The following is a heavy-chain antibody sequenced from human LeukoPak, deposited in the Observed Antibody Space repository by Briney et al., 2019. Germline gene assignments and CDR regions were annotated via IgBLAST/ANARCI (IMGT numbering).Heavy chain of an antibody. D-gene: IGHD5-12*01. CDR1: GFTFSDYY. CDR2: ISSSGNIK. CDR3: ANFQWLRYFAF. J-gene: IGHJ4*02. V-gene: IGHV3-11*01. Sequence: PGGSLRLSCAASGFTFSDYYMSWIRQAPGKGLEWLSYISSSGNIKYYTDSVKGRFTISRDNAKTSLYLQMNSLRAEDTAVYYCANFQWLRYFAFWGQGTLVTVSS.